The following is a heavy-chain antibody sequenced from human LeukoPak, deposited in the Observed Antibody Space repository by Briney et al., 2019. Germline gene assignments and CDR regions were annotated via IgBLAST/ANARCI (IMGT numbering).Heavy chain of an antibody. CDR1: GYTFTGYY. J-gene: IGHJ4*02. D-gene: IGHD3-9*01. CDR3: ARSGPLTGYYSRGDAFDY. V-gene: IGHV1-2*04. Sequence: ASVKVSCKASGYTFTGYYMHWVRQAPGQGLEWMGWINPNSGGTNYAQKFQGWVTMTRDTSISTAYMELSRLRSDDTAVYYCARSGPLTGYYSRGDAFDYWGQGTLVTVSS. CDR2: INPNSGGT.